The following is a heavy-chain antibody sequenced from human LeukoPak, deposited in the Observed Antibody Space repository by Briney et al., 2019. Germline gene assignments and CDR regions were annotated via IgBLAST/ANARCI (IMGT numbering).Heavy chain of an antibody. J-gene: IGHJ4*02. CDR2: IYYSGST. Sequence: SETLSLTCTVSGGSISSSSYYWGWIRQPPGKGLEWIGSIYYSGSTYYNPSLKSRVTISVDTSKNQFSLKLSSVTAADTAVYYCASQATYYDFWSGVRGPFDYWGQGTLVTVSS. CDR3: ASQATYYDFWSGVRGPFDY. CDR1: GGSISSSSYY. D-gene: IGHD3-3*01. V-gene: IGHV4-39*07.